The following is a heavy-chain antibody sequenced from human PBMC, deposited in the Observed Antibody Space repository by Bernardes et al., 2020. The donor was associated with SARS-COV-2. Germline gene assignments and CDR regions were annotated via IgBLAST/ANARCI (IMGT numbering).Heavy chain of an antibody. V-gene: IGHV3-23*01. D-gene: IGHD4-17*01. J-gene: IGHJ3*02. CDR1: GFTFSSYA. Sequence: GGSLRLSCAASGFTFSSYAMSWVRQAPGKGLEWVSAISGSGGSTYYADSVKGRFTISRDNSKNTLYLQMNSLRAEDTAVYYCAKDLGRDYGGNDAFDIWGQGTMVTVSS. CDR3: AKDLGRDYGGNDAFDI. CDR2: ISGSGGST.